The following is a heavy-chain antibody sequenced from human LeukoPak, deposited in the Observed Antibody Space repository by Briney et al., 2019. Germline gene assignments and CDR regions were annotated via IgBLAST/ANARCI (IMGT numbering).Heavy chain of an antibody. CDR2: ISASGGST. J-gene: IGHJ4*02. V-gene: IGHV3-23*01. CDR1: GFTFTSYA. CDR3: AKQMAVDYFDY. Sequence: GGSLRLSCAASGFTFTSYAMSWVRQAPGKGLEWVSTISASGGSTYYADSVKGRFTISRDNAKNTLYLQMNSLRAEDTAVYYCAKQMAVDYFDYWGQGTLVTVSS. D-gene: IGHD5-24*01.